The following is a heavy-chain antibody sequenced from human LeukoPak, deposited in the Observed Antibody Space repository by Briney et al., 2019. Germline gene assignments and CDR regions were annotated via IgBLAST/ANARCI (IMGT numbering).Heavy chain of an antibody. CDR3: ARGGLVRGSIDSLIAFDF. CDR1: GDSVSRKSAG. CDR2: VYYRSTWYS. V-gene: IGHV6-1*01. D-gene: IGHD3-10*01. Sequence: SQTLSLTCAISGDSVSRKSAGWNWIRQSPSRGLEWLGRVYYRSTWYSDFLTSRITISPDTYKNQFSLHLDSVTPEDTAVYYCARGGLVRGSIDSLIAFDFWGQGTVVTVSS. J-gene: IGHJ3*01.